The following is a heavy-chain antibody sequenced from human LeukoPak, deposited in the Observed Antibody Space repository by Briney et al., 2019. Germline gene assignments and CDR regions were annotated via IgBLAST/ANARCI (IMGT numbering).Heavy chain of an antibody. Sequence: PSETLSLTCTVSGGSISSGGYYWSWIRQHPGKGLEWIGYIYYSGSTYYNPSLKSRVTISVDTSKNQLSLKLSSVTAADTAMYYCARGPDFWSGYYIRYFQHWGQGTLVTVSS. J-gene: IGHJ1*01. D-gene: IGHD3-3*01. CDR1: GGSISSGGYY. CDR2: IYYSGST. V-gene: IGHV4-31*03. CDR3: ARGPDFWSGYYIRYFQH.